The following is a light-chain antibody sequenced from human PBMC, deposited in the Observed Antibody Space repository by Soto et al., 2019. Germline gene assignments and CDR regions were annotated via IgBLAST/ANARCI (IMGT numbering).Light chain of an antibody. CDR2: AAS. CDR1: QSISSY. Sequence: DLQMTQSPSSLSASVGDRVTITCRASQSISSYLNWYQQKPGKAPKLLIYAASSLQSGVPSRFSGIGSGTDFPLTISSLQPEDFATYYCQQSYSTPYTFGQGTKLEIK. J-gene: IGKJ2*01. CDR3: QQSYSTPYT. V-gene: IGKV1-39*01.